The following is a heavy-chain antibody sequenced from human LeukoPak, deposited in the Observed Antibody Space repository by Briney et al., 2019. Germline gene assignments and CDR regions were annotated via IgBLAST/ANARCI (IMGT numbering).Heavy chain of an antibody. CDR2: VSRRGST. CDR3: ARGAEYYAIWRGYAAYSDY. D-gene: IGHD3-3*01. CDR1: GYSISNGYY. J-gene: IGHJ4*02. Sequence: PSETLSLTCTVSGYSISNGYYWGWIRQSPGKGLAWVGSVSRRGSTYYNPSLRSRVTISVDRSKQKFSLKLTSVTAADTAVYFCARGAEYYAIWRGYAAYSDYWGQGISVTVSS. V-gene: IGHV4-38-2*02.